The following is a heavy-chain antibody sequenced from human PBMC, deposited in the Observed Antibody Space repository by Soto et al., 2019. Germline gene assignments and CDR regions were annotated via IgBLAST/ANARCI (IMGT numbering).Heavy chain of an antibody. D-gene: IGHD3-10*01. CDR3: ARDDEGGSYCDLGY. V-gene: IGHV3-30-3*01. CDR1: GFTFSNYI. CDR2: ILHDGNNK. Sequence: QVQLVESGGGVVQPGRSLRLSCAASGFTFSNYIMHWVGQAPGKGLEWVAIILHDGNNKYYADSVKGRFTISRDNSKNTPYLQMNSLRTEDTAIYYWARDDEGGSYCDLGYWGQGTLVTVSS. J-gene: IGHJ4*02.